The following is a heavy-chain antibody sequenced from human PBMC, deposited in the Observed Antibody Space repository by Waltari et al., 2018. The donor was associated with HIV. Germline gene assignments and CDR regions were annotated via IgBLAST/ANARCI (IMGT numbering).Heavy chain of an antibody. J-gene: IGHJ4*02. CDR1: GASMLNYY. CDR2: IYYTGKT. V-gene: IGHV4-59*08. D-gene: IGHD2-21*02. CDR3: ARLRGDRNAVIDY. Sequence: QVQLQESGPEMVQTSQTLPLTCSVSGASMLNYYWIWIRQHPGKGMESIGYIYYTGKTNFNPSLKSRIAISVDTSKNQFSLTLNSVTAADTAVYFCARLRGDRNAVIDYWGQGTLVTVSS.